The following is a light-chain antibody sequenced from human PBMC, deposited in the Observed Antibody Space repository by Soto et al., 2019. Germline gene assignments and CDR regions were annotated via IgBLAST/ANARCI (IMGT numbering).Light chain of an antibody. CDR2: GNT. V-gene: IGLV1-40*01. J-gene: IGLJ3*02. CDR3: QSYDSRLSNSV. CDR1: SSNIGADYD. Sequence: QAVVTQPPSVSGAPGQRVTISCTGSSSNIGADYDVHWYQQLPGTAPKLLIYGNTNRPSGVPDRFSGSRSGTSAALAINGLQAEDEADYYCQSYDSRLSNSVFGGGTKVTVL.